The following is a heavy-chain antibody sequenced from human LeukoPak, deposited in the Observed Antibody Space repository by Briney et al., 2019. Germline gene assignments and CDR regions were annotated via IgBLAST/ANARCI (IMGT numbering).Heavy chain of an antibody. CDR2: ISIGAVSV. J-gene: IGHJ4*02. CDR1: GFDFSDHY. CDR3: ARDNGRYFDWLAFDY. Sequence: PGGSLRLSCEASGFDFSDHYMDWIRQAPGKGLEWLAYISIGAVSVYYADSIKDRFTVSRDDAKRSVYLQMNSLRAEDTAVYYCARDNGRYFDWLAFDYWGQGILVTVSS. V-gene: IGHV3-11*04. D-gene: IGHD3-9*01.